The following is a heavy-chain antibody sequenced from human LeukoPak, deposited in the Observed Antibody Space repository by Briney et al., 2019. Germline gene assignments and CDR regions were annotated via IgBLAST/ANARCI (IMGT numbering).Heavy chain of an antibody. CDR1: GGTFNRYA. CDR3: ASVLLWFGELVGYFDY. CDR2: IIPILGIA. Sequence: SVKVSCKASGGTFNRYAISWVRQAPGQGLEWMGRIIPILGIANYAQKFQGRVTITADKSTSTAYMEPSSLRSEDTAVYYCASVLLWFGELVGYFDYWGQGTLVTVSS. J-gene: IGHJ4*02. D-gene: IGHD3-10*01. V-gene: IGHV1-69*04.